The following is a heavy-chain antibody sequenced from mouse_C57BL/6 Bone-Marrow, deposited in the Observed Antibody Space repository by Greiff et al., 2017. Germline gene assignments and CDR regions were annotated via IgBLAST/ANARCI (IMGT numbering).Heavy chain of an antibody. V-gene: IGHV1-81*01. Sequence: QVHVKQSGAELARPGASVKLSCKASGYTFTSYGISWVKQRTGQGLEWIGEIYPRSGTTYYNAKFKGKATLTADKSSSTAYMELRSLTSEDSAVYFCARTRGGFRYYYAMDYWGQGTSVTVSS. CDR2: IYPRSGTT. CDR3: ARTRGGFRYYYAMDY. J-gene: IGHJ4*01. CDR1: GYTFTSYG.